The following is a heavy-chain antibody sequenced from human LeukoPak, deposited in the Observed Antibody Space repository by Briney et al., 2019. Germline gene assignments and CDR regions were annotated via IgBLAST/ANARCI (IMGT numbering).Heavy chain of an antibody. V-gene: IGHV1-2*02. D-gene: IGHD6-13*01. Sequence: ASVKVSCKASGYTFTGYYMHRVRQAPGQGLEWMGWINPSNGGTNSAQKFQGRVTMTRDTSISTAYMELSRLTSDDTAVYYCARDRGSGSSWLVDYWGQGTLVTVSS. CDR2: INPSNGGT. J-gene: IGHJ4*02. CDR3: ARDRGSGSSWLVDY. CDR1: GYTFTGYY.